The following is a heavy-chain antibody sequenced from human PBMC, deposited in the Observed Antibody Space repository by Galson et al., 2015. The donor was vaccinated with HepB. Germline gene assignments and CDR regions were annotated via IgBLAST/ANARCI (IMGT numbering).Heavy chain of an antibody. J-gene: IGHJ4*02. V-gene: IGHV3-53*01. Sequence: SLRLSCAASGFTVSRNYMSWVRQAPGKGLEWVSVTYSGGSTYYADSVKGRFTISRDNYKNTLDLQMNSLRAEDTAVYYCARAGIVGAPFDYWGQGTLVTVSS. CDR3: ARAGIVGAPFDY. CDR2: TYSGGST. D-gene: IGHD1-26*01. CDR1: GFTVSRNY.